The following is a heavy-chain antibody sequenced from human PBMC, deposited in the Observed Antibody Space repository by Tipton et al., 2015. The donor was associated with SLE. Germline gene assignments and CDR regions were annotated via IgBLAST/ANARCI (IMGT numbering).Heavy chain of an antibody. Sequence: SLRLSCAAFGFTFSDYYMSWIRQAPGKGLEWVSYISSSGSTIYYADSVKGRFTISRDNAKNSLYLQMNSLRAEDTAVYYCARAGGPPYYYYYMDVWGKGTTVTVSS. J-gene: IGHJ6*03. CDR1: GFTFSDYY. CDR3: ARAGGPPYYYYYMDV. V-gene: IGHV3-11*01. CDR2: ISSSGSTI. D-gene: IGHD2-8*02.